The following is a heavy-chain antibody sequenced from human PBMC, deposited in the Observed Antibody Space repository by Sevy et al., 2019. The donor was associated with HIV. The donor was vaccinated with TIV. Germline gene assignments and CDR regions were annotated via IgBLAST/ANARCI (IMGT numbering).Heavy chain of an antibody. CDR2: ISYDGDNM. D-gene: IGHD6-13*01. J-gene: IGHJ4*02. V-gene: IGHV3-30-3*01. CDR1: GLSFSSYA. Sequence: GGSLRLSCAASGLSFSSYAIHWVRQAPGKGLEWVAVISYDGDNMNYADSVKGRFTISRDNSKNTLFLQMNSLRAEDTAVYYWTRDGRSWYGGYLDYWGQGTLVTVSS. CDR3: TRDGRSWYGGYLDY.